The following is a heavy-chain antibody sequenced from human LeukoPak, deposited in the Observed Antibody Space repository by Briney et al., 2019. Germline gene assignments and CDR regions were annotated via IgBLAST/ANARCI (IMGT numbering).Heavy chain of an antibody. J-gene: IGHJ4*02. CDR1: GYTFTGYY. CDR3: ARALEGSSGCNY. D-gene: IGHD6-19*01. V-gene: IGHV1-2*04. Sequence: ASVKVSCKASGYTFTGYYMHWVRQAPGQGLEWVGWINPNSGGTNYAQKFQGWVTMTRDTSISTAYMELSRLRSDDTAVYYCARALEGSSGCNYWGQGTLVTVSS. CDR2: INPNSGGT.